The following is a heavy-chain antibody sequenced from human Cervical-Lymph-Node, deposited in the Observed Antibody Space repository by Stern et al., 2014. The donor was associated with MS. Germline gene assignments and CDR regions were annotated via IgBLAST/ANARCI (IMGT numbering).Heavy chain of an antibody. CDR1: GFTVSSNY. CDR3: ARGTYSGSYSFDY. CDR2: VYSDDST. D-gene: IGHD1-26*01. J-gene: IGHJ4*02. Sequence: EVQLVESGGGLVQPGGSLRISCAASGFTVSSNYMSWVRQAPGKGLEWVSVVYSDDSTYYADSVKGRFTISRDNSKNTLYLQMNSLRAEDTAVYYCARGTYSGSYSFDYWGQGTLVTVSS. V-gene: IGHV3-66*02.